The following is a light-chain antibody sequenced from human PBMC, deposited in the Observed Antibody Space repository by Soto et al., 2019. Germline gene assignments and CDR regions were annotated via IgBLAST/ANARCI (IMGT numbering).Light chain of an antibody. J-gene: IGKJ5*01. CDR1: QSVGSK. CDR2: GAS. Sequence: EIMMTQSLATLSVSPGEGATLSCRASQSVGSKLAWYQQKPGQAPRLLIYGASSRATGIPDRFSGSGSGTDFTLTISRLELEDFALYYCQQYGSSPITFGHGTRL. CDR3: QQYGSSPIT. V-gene: IGKV3-20*01.